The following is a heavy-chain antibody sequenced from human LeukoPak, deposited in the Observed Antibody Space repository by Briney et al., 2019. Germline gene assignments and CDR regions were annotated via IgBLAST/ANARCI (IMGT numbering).Heavy chain of an antibody. J-gene: IGHJ2*01. Sequence: SETLSLTCTVSGGSISSYYWSWIRQPPGKGLEWIGYIYYSGSTNYNPSLKSRVTISVDTSKNQFSLKLSSVTAADTAVYYCARERYYYGSGSYYRLRYFDLWGRGTLVTVSS. CDR1: GGSISSYY. D-gene: IGHD3-10*01. CDR3: ARERYYYGSGSYYRLRYFDL. CDR2: IYYSGST. V-gene: IGHV4-59*12.